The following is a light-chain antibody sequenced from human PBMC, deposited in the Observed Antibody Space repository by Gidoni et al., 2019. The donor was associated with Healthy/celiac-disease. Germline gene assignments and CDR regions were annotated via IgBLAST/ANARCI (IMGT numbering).Light chain of an antibody. CDR1: QSISSY. Sequence: IQMTESPSSLSASVGDRVTITCRARQSISSYLKWYQQKPAKAPKLLIYAASSLQSGVPSRCSGSGSGTDDTLTISSLQPEEFATYYCQQSYSTPRCTFGGGTKVEIK. CDR2: AAS. CDR3: QQSYSTPRCT. V-gene: IGKV1-39*01. J-gene: IGKJ4*02.